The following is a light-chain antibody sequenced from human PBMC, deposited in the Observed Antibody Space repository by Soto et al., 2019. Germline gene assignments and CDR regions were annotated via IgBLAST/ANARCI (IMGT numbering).Light chain of an antibody. J-gene: IGKJ1*01. CDR1: QSIDSW. CDR3: QQYHTWWT. V-gene: IGKV1-5*03. CDR2: TTS. Sequence: IQMTKSPSTLSASVGDSVTITCRASQSIDSWLAWYQQKSGKAPKLLIYTTSILESGVPSRFSGSGSGTEFTLTISGLQPDDFATYYCQQYHTWWTFGQGTKVDIK.